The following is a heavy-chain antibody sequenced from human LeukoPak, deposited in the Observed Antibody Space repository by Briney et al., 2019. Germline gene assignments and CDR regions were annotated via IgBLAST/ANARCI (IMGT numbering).Heavy chain of an antibody. V-gene: IGHV1-24*01. CDR3: ATVGYYDSSGSDLISHAFDI. Sequence: ASVKVSCKVSGWTLTELSMHWVRQAPGKGLEWMGGFDPEDGETIYAQKFQGRVTMTEDTSTDTAYMELSSLRSEDTAVYYCATVGYYDSSGSDLISHAFDIWGQGTMVTVSS. CDR1: GWTLTELS. J-gene: IGHJ3*02. CDR2: FDPEDGET. D-gene: IGHD3-22*01.